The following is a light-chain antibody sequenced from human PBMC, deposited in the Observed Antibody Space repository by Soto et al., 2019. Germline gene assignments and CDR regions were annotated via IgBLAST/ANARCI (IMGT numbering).Light chain of an antibody. CDR1: QSVTNNY. J-gene: IGKJ2*01. V-gene: IGKV3-20*01. Sequence: EIVLTQSPGTLSLSPGERATLSCRASQSVTNNYLAWYQHKPGQAPRCLIYGAAIRSTGIPDRFSGSGSGTEFTLTISRLEPEDFTVYYCQQYGTLLTFGQGTKLEIK. CDR3: QQYGTLLT. CDR2: GAA.